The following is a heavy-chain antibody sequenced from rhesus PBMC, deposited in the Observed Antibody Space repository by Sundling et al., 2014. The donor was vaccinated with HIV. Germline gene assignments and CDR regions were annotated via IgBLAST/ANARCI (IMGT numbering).Heavy chain of an antibody. J-gene: IGHJ4*01. V-gene: IGHV4-165*01. D-gene: IGHD3-28*01. CDR1: GGSISGYY. Sequence: QVQLQESGPGLVKPSETLSLTCVVSGGSISGYYWNWIRQPPGKGLEWIGYIGGSSGTTYYNPSLKSRVTISTDTSKNQFSLKLSSVTAADTAMYFCARDTTMIVVFTVLAYFDYWGQGVLVTVSS. CDR2: IGGSSGTT. CDR3: ARDTTMIVVFTVLAYFDY.